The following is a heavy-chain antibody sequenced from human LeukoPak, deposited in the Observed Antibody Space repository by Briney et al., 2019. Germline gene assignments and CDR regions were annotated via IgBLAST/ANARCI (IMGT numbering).Heavy chain of an antibody. CDR2: FDPEDGET. CDR3: ATSPPGITIFGVVNY. D-gene: IGHD3-3*01. CDR1: GYTLTELS. J-gene: IGHJ4*02. Sequence: GASVKVSCKVSGYTLTELSMHWVRQAPGKGLEWMGGFDPEDGETIYAQKFQGRVTMTEDTSTDTAYMELSSLRSEDTAVYYCATSPPGITIFGVVNYWGQGTLVTVSS. V-gene: IGHV1-24*01.